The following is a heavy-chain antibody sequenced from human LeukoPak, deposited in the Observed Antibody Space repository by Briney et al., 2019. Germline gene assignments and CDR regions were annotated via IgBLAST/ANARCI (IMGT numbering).Heavy chain of an antibody. V-gene: IGHV1-69*04. D-gene: IGHD4-17*01. Sequence: SVKVSCKACGGTFSSYAISWVRQAPGQGLEWMGRIIPILGIANYAQKFQGRVTITADKSTSTAYMELSSLRSEDTAVYYCATYDYGDYLDAFDIWGQGTMVTVSS. J-gene: IGHJ3*02. CDR3: ATYDYGDYLDAFDI. CDR1: GGTFSSYA. CDR2: IIPILGIA.